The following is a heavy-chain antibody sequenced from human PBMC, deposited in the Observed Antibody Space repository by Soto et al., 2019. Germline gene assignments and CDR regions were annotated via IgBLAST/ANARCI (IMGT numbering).Heavy chain of an antibody. J-gene: IGHJ6*02. CDR2: ISSSSSYI. Sequence: EVQLVESGGGLVKPGGSLRLSCAASGFTFSSYSMNWVRQAPGKGLEWVSSISSSSSYIYYADSVKGRFTISRDNAKNSLYLQMNSLRAEDTAVDYCARMGSQRYYYYGMDVWGQGTTVTVSS. V-gene: IGHV3-21*01. CDR3: ARMGSQRYYYYGMDV. CDR1: GFTFSSYS. D-gene: IGHD6-25*01.